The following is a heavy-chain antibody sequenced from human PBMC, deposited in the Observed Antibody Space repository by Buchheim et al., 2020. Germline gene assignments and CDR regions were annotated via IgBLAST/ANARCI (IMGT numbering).Heavy chain of an antibody. V-gene: IGHV3-74*01. CDR1: VFSFFCFF. CDR2: INSDGSST. D-gene: IGHD3-9*01. CDR3: ARAIDYTSYSNWYDI. J-gene: IGHJ4*02. Sequence: EVQLVESGGCLFQPVGSLILSFAASVFSFFCFFFHLVRQAPGTGLVWVSRINSDGSSTTYADSVKGRFTIARDTGKNKWLLQMNSLGAEDTAVYYCARAIDYTSYSNWYDIWGQGTL.